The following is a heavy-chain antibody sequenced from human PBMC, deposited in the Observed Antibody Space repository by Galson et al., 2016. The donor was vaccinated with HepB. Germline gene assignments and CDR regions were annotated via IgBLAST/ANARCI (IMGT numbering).Heavy chain of an antibody. J-gene: IGHJ4*02. CDR1: GLTFSGSG. D-gene: IGHD2-15*01. CDR2: VSSAGGTT. CDR3: AKEGPHSVGSPYSFDY. V-gene: IGHV3-30*18. Sequence: SLRLSCAASGLTFSGSGMHWVRQAPGKGLDWVAVVSSAGGTTYYGDSVKGRFTISRDNSKNTLYLQMDSLRVEDTAMYYCAKEGPHSVGSPYSFDYWGQGTLGTVSS.